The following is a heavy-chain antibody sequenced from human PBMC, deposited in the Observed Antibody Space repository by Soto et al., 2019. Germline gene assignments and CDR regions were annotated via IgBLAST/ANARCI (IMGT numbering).Heavy chain of an antibody. CDR2: INHSGST. CDR1: GGSFSGYY. CDR3: ARRSAYCGGDCYSGPYYFDY. V-gene: IGHV4-34*01. J-gene: IGHJ4*02. D-gene: IGHD2-21*01. Sequence: SETLSLTCAVYGGSFSGYYWSWIRQPPGKGLEWIGEINHSGSTNYNPSLKSRVTISVDKSKNQFSLKLSSVTAADTAVYYCARRSAYCGGDCYSGPYYFDYWGQGTLVTVSS.